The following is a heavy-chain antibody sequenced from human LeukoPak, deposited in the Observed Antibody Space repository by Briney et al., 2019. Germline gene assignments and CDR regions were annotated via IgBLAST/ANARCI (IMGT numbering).Heavy chain of an antibody. Sequence: SETLSLTCTVSGGSISSYYWSWIRQPPGKGLEWIGYIYYSGSTNYNPSLKSRVTISVDTSKNQFSLKLSSVTAADTAVYYCAKLISGNPYYFDYWGQGTLVTVSS. CDR2: IYYSGST. J-gene: IGHJ4*02. D-gene: IGHD4-23*01. CDR3: AKLISGNPYYFDY. CDR1: GGSISSYY. V-gene: IGHV4-59*12.